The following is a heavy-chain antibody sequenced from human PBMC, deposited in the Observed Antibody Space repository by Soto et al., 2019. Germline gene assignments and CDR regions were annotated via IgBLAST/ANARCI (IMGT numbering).Heavy chain of an antibody. J-gene: IGHJ6*02. Sequence: QVQLVESGGGVVQPGRSLRLSCAASGFTFSSYGMHWVRQAPGKGLEWVAVIWYDGSNKYYADSVKGRFTISRDNSKNTLYLQMNSLRAEDTAVYYCARAASIINYYYYGMDVWGQGTTVTVSS. CDR2: IWYDGSNK. CDR1: GFTFSSYG. D-gene: IGHD2-21*01. V-gene: IGHV3-33*01. CDR3: ARAASIINYYYYGMDV.